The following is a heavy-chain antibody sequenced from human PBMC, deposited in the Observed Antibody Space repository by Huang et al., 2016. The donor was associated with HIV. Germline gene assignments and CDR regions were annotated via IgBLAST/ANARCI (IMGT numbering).Heavy chain of an antibody. V-gene: IGHV3-30*04. Sequence: QVKLVESGGGVVQPGRSLRLSCAASGLTFSAFAMHWVRQAPGKGLEWVAMISSDGGKPLYEDSVKGRLTVSRDNPNNMLFLQIDSLRADDSAVYYCARGSTPDNWSDLLDFWGQGTLVTVSS. CDR2: ISSDGGKP. D-gene: IGHD1-1*01. J-gene: IGHJ4*02. CDR1: GLTFSAFA. CDR3: ARGSTPDNWSDLLDF.